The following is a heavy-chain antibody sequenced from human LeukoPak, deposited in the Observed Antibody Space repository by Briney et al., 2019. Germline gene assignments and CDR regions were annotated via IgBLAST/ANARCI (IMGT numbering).Heavy chain of an antibody. V-gene: IGHV4-4*02. D-gene: IGHD6-13*01. J-gene: IGHJ5*02. CDR2: IYHSGST. CDR3: ARGFRSSWLGSWFDP. CDR1: GGSISSSNW. Sequence: PSETLSLTCAVSGGSISSSNWWSWVRPPPGKGLEWIGEIYHSGSTNYNPSLKSRVTISVDTSKNQFSLKLSSVTAADTAVYYCARGFRSSWLGSWFDPWGQGTLVTVSS.